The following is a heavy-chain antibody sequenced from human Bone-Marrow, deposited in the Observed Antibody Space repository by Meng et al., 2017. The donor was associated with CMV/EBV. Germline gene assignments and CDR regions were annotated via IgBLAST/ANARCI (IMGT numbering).Heavy chain of an antibody. Sequence: LACTVSGCSFSSSTFYWGWIRQPPGKGLEWIGSIYYSGSTYYNTSLKSRVTISVDTYQNQFSLKLSSVTAADTAVYFCASPVVPASSDYYYGMDVWGEATTATSSS. V-gene: IGHV4-39*07. CDR3: ASPVVPASSDYYYGMDV. CDR1: GCSFSSSTFY. J-gene: IGHJ6*04. D-gene: IGHD2-2*01. CDR2: IYYSGST.